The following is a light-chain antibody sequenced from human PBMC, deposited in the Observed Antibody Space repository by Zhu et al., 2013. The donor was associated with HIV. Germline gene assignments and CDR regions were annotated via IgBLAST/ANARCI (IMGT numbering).Light chain of an antibody. Sequence: DIRMTQSPSSLSASVGDRVTITCRASQSISSYLNWYQQKAGTAPKLLIYTASSLQSGVPSRFSGTGSGTHFTLTISSLQPEDFATYYCQQANSFPLTFGGGTKVAIK. V-gene: IGKV1-39*01. CDR3: QQANSFPLT. CDR2: TAS. J-gene: IGKJ4*01. CDR1: QSISSY.